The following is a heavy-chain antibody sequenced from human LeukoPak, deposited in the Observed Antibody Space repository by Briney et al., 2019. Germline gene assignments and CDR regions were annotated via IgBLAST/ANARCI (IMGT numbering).Heavy chain of an antibody. V-gene: IGHV4-59*08. J-gene: IGHJ3*02. Sequence: SETLSLTCTVSGGSISSYYWSWIRQPPGKGLEWIGYIYYSGSTNYNPSLKSRVTIPVDTSKNQFSLKLSSVTATDTALYYCARQRDTASVGAFDIWGQGTMVAVSS. CDR2: IYYSGST. CDR1: GGSISSYY. D-gene: IGHD5-18*01. CDR3: ARQRDTASVGAFDI.